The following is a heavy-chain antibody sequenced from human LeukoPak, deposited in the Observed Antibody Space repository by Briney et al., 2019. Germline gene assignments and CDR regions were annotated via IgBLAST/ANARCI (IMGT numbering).Heavy chain of an antibody. D-gene: IGHD5-12*01. V-gene: IGHV4-34*01. J-gene: IGHJ5*02. Sequence: SETLSLTCTVDGGSFSGYYWSWIRQPPGKGLEWIGEITHRGSTNYNPSLKSRVTISVDTSKNQFSLKLNSVTAADTAVYYCARYDIVATNWFDPWGQGTLVTVSS. CDR3: ARYDIVATNWFDP. CDR2: ITHRGST. CDR1: GGSFSGYY.